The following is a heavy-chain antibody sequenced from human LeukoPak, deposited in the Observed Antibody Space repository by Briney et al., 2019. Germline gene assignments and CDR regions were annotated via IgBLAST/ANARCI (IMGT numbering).Heavy chain of an antibody. V-gene: IGHV3-11*01. CDR1: GFTFSDYY. D-gene: IGHD6-13*01. CDR3: GRDMDSSPYYFDY. Sequence: GGSLRLSCAASGFTFSDYYMSWIRQAPGKGLEWVSYISSSGSTIYYADSVKGRFTISRDNAKNSLYLQMNSLRAEDTALYYCGRDMDSSPYYFDYWGQGTLVTVSS. J-gene: IGHJ4*02. CDR2: ISSSGSTI.